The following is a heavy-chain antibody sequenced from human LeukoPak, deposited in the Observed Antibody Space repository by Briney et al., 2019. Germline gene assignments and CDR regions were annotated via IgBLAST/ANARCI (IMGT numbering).Heavy chain of an antibody. J-gene: IGHJ6*03. V-gene: IGHV3-21*01. Sequence: GGSLRLSCAASGFTFSSYSMNWVRQAPGKGLEWVSSISSSSSYIYYADSVKGRFTISRDNAKNSLYLQMNSLRAEDTAVYYCAREEGWIFGYYYYYMDVWGKGTTVTVSS. CDR2: ISSSSSYI. CDR3: AREEGWIFGYYYYYMDV. CDR1: GFTFSSYS. D-gene: IGHD3-3*01.